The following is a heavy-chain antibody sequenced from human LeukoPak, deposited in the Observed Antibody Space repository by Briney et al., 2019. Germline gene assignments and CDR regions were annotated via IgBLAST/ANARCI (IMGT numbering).Heavy chain of an antibody. CDR3: ARHSADRAFDI. CDR1: GVSIGGYY. D-gene: IGHD6-25*01. Sequence: SETLSLTCTVSGVSIGGYYWSWLRQPPGKGLEWLGYTHHSGATNYNPSVGSRLTTSVDTSRKQVSLKLSSVTAADTAVYYCARHSADRAFDIWGQGTMVTVSS. V-gene: IGHV4-59*08. CDR2: THHSGAT. J-gene: IGHJ3*02.